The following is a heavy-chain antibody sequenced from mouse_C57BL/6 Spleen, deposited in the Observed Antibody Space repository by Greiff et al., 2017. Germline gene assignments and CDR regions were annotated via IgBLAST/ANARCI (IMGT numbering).Heavy chain of an antibody. Sequence: QVQLQQSGAELVKPGASVKMSCKASGYTFTSYWITWVKQRPGQGPEWIGDIYPGSGSTNYNKKFKSKATLTVDTSSSTAYVQLSSLTSEDSAVYYCARGGLGYWGPDTTLTDSS. V-gene: IGHV1-55*01. CDR3: ARGGLGY. J-gene: IGHJ2*01. CDR2: IYPGSGST. D-gene: IGHD2-2*01. CDR1: GYTFTSYW.